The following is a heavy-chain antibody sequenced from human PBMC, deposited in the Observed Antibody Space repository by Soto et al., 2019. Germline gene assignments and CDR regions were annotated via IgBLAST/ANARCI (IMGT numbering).Heavy chain of an antibody. Sequence: GGSLRLSCAASGFSFSTYTMNWVRQAPGKGLEWVSYIRSGSDVIYYADSVQGRFTVSRDNAKNSLYLQMDSLRAEDTAVYYCVRAECTSCYGFRHWGQGTLVTVSS. CDR3: VRAECTSCYGFRH. V-gene: IGHV3-48*01. J-gene: IGHJ1*01. CDR1: GFSFSTYT. CDR2: IRSGSDVI. D-gene: IGHD2-2*01.